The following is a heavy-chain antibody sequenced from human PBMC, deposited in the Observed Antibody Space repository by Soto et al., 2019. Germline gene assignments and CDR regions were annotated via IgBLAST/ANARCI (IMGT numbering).Heavy chain of an antibody. CDR2: IKQDGSEK. J-gene: IGHJ4*02. V-gene: IGHV3-7*01. CDR3: ARVRTPFKYYFDY. Sequence: EVQLVESGGGLVQPGGSLRLSCSASGFTFSSYWMSWVRQAPGKGLEWVANIKQDGSEKYYVDSVKGRFTISRDKAKNSLYLQMNSLRAEDTAVYYCARVRTPFKYYFDYWGQGTLVTVSS. CDR1: GFTFSSYW.